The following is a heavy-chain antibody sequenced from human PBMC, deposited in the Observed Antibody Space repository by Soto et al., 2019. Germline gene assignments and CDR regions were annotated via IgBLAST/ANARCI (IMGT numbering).Heavy chain of an antibody. V-gene: IGHV1-46*03. CDR2: INPSGGST. Sequence: QVQLVQSGAEVKKPGASVKVSCKASGYTFTSYYMHWVRQAPGQGLAWMGIINPSGGSTSYEQKFQGSVTMTRDTSTSTVYMELSSLRSEDTAVYYCARDPRYYGSGLYEGASFDSWGQGTLVTLSS. CDR3: ARDPRYYGSGLYEGASFDS. D-gene: IGHD3-10*01. CDR1: GYTFTSYY. J-gene: IGHJ4*02.